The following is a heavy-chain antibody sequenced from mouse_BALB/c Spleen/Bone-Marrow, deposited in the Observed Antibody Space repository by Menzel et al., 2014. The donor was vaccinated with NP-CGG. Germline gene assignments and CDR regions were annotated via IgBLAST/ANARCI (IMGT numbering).Heavy chain of an antibody. V-gene: IGHV3-8*02. CDR1: GDSITSGY. CDR2: ISYSGST. J-gene: IGHJ1*01. Sequence: DVELQESGPSLVKPSQTLSLTCSVTGDSITSGYWNWIRKFPGNKLEYMGYISYSGSTYYNPYLKSRISITRDTSKNQYYLQLNSVTTEDTATYYCARYYYGSSYWYFDDWGAGTTVTVSS. CDR3: ARYYYGSSYWYFDD. D-gene: IGHD1-1*01.